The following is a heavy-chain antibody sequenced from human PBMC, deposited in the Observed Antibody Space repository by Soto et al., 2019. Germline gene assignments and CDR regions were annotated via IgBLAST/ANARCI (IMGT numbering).Heavy chain of an antibody. V-gene: IGHV1-69*06. D-gene: IGHD3-10*01. CDR1: GGSFSAYA. CDR2: IIPVFGTT. CDR3: AFGWLSYPDYGLDV. Sequence: QVQVVQSGAEVKKPGSSVKVSCRASGGSFSAYALSWVRQAPGQGVEWMGGIIPVFGTTNYARKFQGRLFVSADRGTRTASAYMELSSLRSEDTAIYYCAFGWLSYPDYGLDVWGRGTTVIVSS. J-gene: IGHJ6*02.